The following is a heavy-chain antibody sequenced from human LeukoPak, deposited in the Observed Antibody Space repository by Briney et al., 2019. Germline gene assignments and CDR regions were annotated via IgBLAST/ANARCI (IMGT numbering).Heavy chain of an antibody. V-gene: IGHV3-30-3*01. CDR3: ARIPTLSSGSYEWGHQSDY. CDR2: ISYDGSNK. D-gene: IGHD1-26*01. Sequence: GGSLRLSCAASGFTFSSYAMHWVRQAPGKGLEWVAVISYDGSNKYYADSVKGRFTISRDNSKNTLYLQMNSLRAEDTAVYYCARIPTLSSGSYEWGHQSDYWGQGTLVTVSS. CDR1: GFTFSSYA. J-gene: IGHJ4*02.